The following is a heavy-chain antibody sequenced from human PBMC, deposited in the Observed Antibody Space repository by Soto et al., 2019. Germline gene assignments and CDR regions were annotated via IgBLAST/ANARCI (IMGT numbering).Heavy chain of an antibody. CDR1: GFTFSSYA. Sequence: QVQLVESGGGVVQPGRSLRLSCAASGFTFSSYAMHWVRQAPGKGLEWVAVISYDESNKYYADSVKGRFTISRDKSKNTLYLQMNSLRAEDSAVYYCARIITMILWGRGSLVTVS. D-gene: IGHD3-22*01. CDR3: ARIITMIL. V-gene: IGHV3-30-3*01. J-gene: IGHJ4*02. CDR2: ISYDESNK.